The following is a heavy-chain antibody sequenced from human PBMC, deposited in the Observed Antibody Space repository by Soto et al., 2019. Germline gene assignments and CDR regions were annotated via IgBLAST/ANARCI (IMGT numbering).Heavy chain of an antibody. CDR3: ARLQYSSSWYYYYGMDV. Sequence: GESLKISCKGSGYSFTSYWIGWVRQMPGKGLEWMGIIYPGDSDTRYSPSFQGQVTISADKSTSTAYLQWSSLKASDTAMYYCARLQYSSSWYYYYGMDVWGQGTTVTVSS. CDR2: IYPGDSDT. V-gene: IGHV5-51*01. J-gene: IGHJ6*02. CDR1: GYSFTSYW. D-gene: IGHD6-13*01.